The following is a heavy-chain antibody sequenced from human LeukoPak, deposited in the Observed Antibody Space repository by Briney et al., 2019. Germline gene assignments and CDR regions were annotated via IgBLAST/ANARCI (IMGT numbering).Heavy chain of an antibody. CDR1: GFTFTGYE. CDR3: ARAAYMVRGVIITPPFDY. V-gene: IGHV3-48*03. Sequence: PGGSLRLSCAASGFTFTGYEMNWVRQAPGKGLEWVSSISSTGSTMYYADSVKGRFTISRDNAKNSLYLQMNSLRAEDTSVYYCARAAYMVRGVIITPPFDYWGQGALVTVFS. CDR2: ISSTGSTM. J-gene: IGHJ4*02. D-gene: IGHD3-10*01.